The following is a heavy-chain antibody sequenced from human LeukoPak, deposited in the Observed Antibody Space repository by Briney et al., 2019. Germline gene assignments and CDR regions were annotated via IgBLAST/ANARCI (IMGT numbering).Heavy chain of an antibody. J-gene: IGHJ5*02. V-gene: IGHV4-34*01. D-gene: IGHD3-9*01. Sequence: SETLSLTCAVYGGSFSGYYWSWIRQPPGKGLEWIGEINHSGSTNYNPSLKSRVTISVDTSKNQFSLKLSSVTAADTAVYYCARHQHDILTGYYLLNWFDPWGQGTLVTVSS. CDR3: ARHQHDILTGYYLLNWFDP. CDR1: GGSFSGYY. CDR2: INHSGST.